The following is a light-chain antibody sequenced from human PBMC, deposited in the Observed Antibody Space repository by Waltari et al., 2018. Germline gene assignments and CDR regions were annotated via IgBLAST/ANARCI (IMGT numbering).Light chain of an antibody. CDR2: AAS. J-gene: IGKJ2*03. V-gene: IGKV1-6*01. Sequence: IQMTQSPSALSASVGDRVTIFCRASQNIYSNLAWYQQKPGKAPKLLIYAASSLQSGIPTRFSGSGSWTDFTLTISSLQPEDSAAYYCQHYYDNPYSFGQGTKVEIK. CDR1: QNIYSN. CDR3: QHYYDNPYS.